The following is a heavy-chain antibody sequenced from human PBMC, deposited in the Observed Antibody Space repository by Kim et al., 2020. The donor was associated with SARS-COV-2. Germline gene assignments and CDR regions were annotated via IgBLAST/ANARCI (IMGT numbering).Heavy chain of an antibody. D-gene: IGHD3-9*01. J-gene: IGHJ4*02. V-gene: IGHV1-69*04. Sequence: FQGRVTITADKSTSTAYMELSSVRSEDTAVYYCARAPLRYFDRAKYYFDYWGQGTLVTVSS. CDR3: ARAPLRYFDRAKYYFDY.